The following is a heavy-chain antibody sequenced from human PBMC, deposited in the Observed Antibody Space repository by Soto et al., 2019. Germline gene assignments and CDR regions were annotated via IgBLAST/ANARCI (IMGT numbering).Heavy chain of an antibody. CDR1: GGSIKTDNW. V-gene: IGHV4-4*02. CDR2: IYHSGSA. D-gene: IGHD6-19*01. CDR3: VASDGWIFDS. Sequence: SETLSLTCDVSGGSIKTDNWWTWVRQSPGKGLEWIGEIYHSGSALYNPSLNNRPTISIDKSKKQFSLTLTSVTAADTALYYCVASDGWIFDSWGQGILVTVSS. J-gene: IGHJ4*02.